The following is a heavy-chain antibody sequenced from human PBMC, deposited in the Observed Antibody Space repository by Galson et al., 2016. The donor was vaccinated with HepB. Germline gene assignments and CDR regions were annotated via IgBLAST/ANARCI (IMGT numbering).Heavy chain of an antibody. CDR3: AKSGFDFWNDYYSNEVWFDT. CDR1: GFTFGDYA. V-gene: IGHV3-43*02. J-gene: IGHJ5*02. CDR2: ISGDGGRT. D-gene: IGHD3-3*01. Sequence: SLRLSCAASGFTFGDYAMHWVRQVPGKGLEWVSLISGDGGRTYYGDSVKGRFTISRENSRNSLYLQMNSLSTEDTALYYCAKSGFDFWNDYYSNEVWFDTWGQGTLVTVSS.